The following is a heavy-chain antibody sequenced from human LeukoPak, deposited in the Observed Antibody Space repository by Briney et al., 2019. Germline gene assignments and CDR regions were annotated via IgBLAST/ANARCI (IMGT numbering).Heavy chain of an antibody. CDR2: ISGSGGST. Sequence: PGGSLRLSCAASGFTFSSYAMSWVRQAPGKGLEWVSAISGSGGSTYYADSVKGRFTISRDNSKNTLYLQMNSLRAEDTAVYYCAKDPRAAKVYYYYGMDVWGQGTTVTVSS. V-gene: IGHV3-23*01. CDR1: GFTFSSYA. J-gene: IGHJ6*02. D-gene: IGHD2-15*01. CDR3: AKDPRAAKVYYYYGMDV.